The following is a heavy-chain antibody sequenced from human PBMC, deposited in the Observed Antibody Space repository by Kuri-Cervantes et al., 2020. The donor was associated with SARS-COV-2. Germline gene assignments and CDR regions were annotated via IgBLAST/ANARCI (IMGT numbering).Heavy chain of an antibody. Sequence: GSLRLSCTVSGGSISTYYWSWIRQPPGKGLEWIGYIYYSGSTTYNPSLKSRVTISVDTSKNQFSLELDSVTAADTAVYYCARSTPFRRLVVISQGGAFDIWGQGTMVTVSS. CDR3: ARSTPFRRLVVISQGGAFDI. CDR1: GGSISTYY. J-gene: IGHJ3*02. D-gene: IGHD3-22*01. CDR2: IYYSGST. V-gene: IGHV4-59*01.